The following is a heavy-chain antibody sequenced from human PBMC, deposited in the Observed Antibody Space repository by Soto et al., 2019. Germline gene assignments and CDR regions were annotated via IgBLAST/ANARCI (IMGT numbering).Heavy chain of an antibody. J-gene: IGHJ5*02. CDR2: INHSGST. Sequence: QVQLQQWGAGLLKPSETLSLTCAVYGGSFSGYYWSWIRQPPGKGLEWIGEINHSGSTNYNPSLKSRVTISVDTSKNQFSLKLSSVTAAYTAVYYCAREGPYIMITFGGVKNNWFDPWGQGTLVTVSS. D-gene: IGHD3-16*01. V-gene: IGHV4-34*01. CDR1: GGSFSGYY. CDR3: AREGPYIMITFGGVKNNWFDP.